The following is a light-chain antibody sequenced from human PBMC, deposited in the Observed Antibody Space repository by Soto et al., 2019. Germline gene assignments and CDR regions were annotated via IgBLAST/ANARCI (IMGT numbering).Light chain of an antibody. CDR3: ASWDDSRNGVV. V-gene: IGLV1-44*01. J-gene: IGLJ2*01. CDR2: SNN. Sequence: QSVLTQPPSASGTPVQRVTIACSGSSSNIGSNTVNWYQQLPGTAPKLLIYSNNQRPSGVPDRVSGSKSGTSASLAISGLQSEDEADYYCASWDDSRNGVVFGGGTKLTVL. CDR1: SSNIGSNT.